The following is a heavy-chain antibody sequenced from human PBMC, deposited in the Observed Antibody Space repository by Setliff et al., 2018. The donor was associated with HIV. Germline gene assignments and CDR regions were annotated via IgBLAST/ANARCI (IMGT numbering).Heavy chain of an antibody. CDR3: ARNQGSSGGWYEGDY. Sequence: GASVKVSCKASGYTFSSNYMHWVRQAPGQGLEWMGLIHPTGDSTFYPQKFQARVTMTRDTSASTVYLELRSLRSEDTAEYYCARNQGSSGGWYEGDYWGHGTRVTVSS. V-gene: IGHV1-46*01. J-gene: IGHJ4*03. D-gene: IGHD6-19*01. CDR2: IHPTGDST. CDR1: GYTFSSNY.